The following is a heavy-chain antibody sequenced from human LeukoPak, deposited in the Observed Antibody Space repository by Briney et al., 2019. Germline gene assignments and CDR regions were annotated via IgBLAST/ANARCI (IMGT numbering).Heavy chain of an antibody. CDR2: ISAYNGNT. J-gene: IGHJ4*02. CDR1: GYTFTSYG. CDR3: ARGPHTSGWPQEYF. V-gene: IGHV1-18*01. Sequence: ASVKVSCKASGYTFTSYGISWVRQAPGQGLEWMGWISAYNGNTNFAQKLQGRVTMTTDSSTGTAYMELRSLRSDDTAVYYCARGPHTSGWPQEYFWGQGTLVAVSS. D-gene: IGHD6-19*01.